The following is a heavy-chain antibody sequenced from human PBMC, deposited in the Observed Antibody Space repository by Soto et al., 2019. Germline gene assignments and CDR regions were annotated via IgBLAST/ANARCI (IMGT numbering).Heavy chain of an antibody. Sequence: SETLSLTCAVYGGSFSGYYWSWIRQPPGKGLEWIGEINHSGSTNYNPSLKSRVTISVDTSKNQFSLKLSSVTAADTAVYYCARENYYDSSGPRRAFDYWGQGTLVTVSS. J-gene: IGHJ4*02. CDR1: GGSFSGYY. D-gene: IGHD3-22*01. CDR3: ARENYYDSSGPRRAFDY. CDR2: INHSGST. V-gene: IGHV4-34*01.